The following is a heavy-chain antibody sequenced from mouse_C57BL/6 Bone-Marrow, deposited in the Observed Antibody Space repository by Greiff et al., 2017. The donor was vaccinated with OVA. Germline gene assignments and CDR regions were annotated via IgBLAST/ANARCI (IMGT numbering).Heavy chain of an antibody. V-gene: IGHV1-69*01. J-gene: IGHJ2*01. Sequence: QVQLQQPGAELVMPGASVKLSCKASGYTFTSYWMHWVKQRPGQGLEWIGAIDPSDSYTNYNQKFKGKSTLTVDKSARTAYMQRSSLTSEDAAVYYCARDEGSFDYWGQGTTLTVSS. CDR3: ARDEGSFDY. CDR2: IDPSDSYT. CDR1: GYTFTSYW.